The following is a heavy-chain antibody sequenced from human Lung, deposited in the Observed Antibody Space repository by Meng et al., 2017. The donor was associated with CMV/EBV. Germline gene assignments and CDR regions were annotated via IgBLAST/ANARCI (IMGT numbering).Heavy chain of an antibody. CDR1: GFTLNNAW. V-gene: IGHV3-15*01. D-gene: IGHD3-3*01. Sequence: GGSLRLSCAASGFTLNNAWMSWVRQAPGKGLEWVGRIRSESEGGTTDYAGPVKCRFSISRDNSKKTLYLQMNSLKTEDTAVYYCTTKLRFLQWFQELAEEYWAQGXLVTVSS. CDR2: IRSESEGGTT. CDR3: TTKLRFLQWFQELAEEY. J-gene: IGHJ4*02.